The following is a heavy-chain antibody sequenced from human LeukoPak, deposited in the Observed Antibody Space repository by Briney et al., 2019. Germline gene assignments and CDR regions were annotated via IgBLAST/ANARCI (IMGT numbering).Heavy chain of an antibody. V-gene: IGHV3-7*01. D-gene: IGHD4-11*01. CDR3: AREDRLNSFNY. Sequence: GGSLRLSCAASGFTFSACWMSWVRQPPGKGPEWVANIKEDSSDKKYVDSVKGRFTISRDNAKNSLYLQMNSLRVEDTAVYYCAREDRLNSFNYCGRGTLVTVSS. J-gene: IGHJ4*02. CDR2: IKEDSSDK. CDR1: GFTFSACW.